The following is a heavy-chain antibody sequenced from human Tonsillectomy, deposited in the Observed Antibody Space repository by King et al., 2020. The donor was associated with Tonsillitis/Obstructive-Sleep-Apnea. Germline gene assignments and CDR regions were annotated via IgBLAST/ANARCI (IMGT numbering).Heavy chain of an antibody. CDR3: AKGLSTTIAARASSMDV. Sequence: VQLVESGGVVVQPGGSLRLSCAASGFTFDDYTMHWVRHAPGKGLEWVSLISWDGGSTHYADSVKGRFPISSDKSKNSLYLQMNSLRTEDTALYYCAKGLSTTIAARASSMDVWGKGTTVTVSS. V-gene: IGHV3-43*01. D-gene: IGHD6-6*01. CDR2: ISWDGGST. CDR1: GFTFDDYT. J-gene: IGHJ6*03.